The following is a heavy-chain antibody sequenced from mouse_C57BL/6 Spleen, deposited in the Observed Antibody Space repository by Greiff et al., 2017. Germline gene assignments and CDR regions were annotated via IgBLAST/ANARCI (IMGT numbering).Heavy chain of an antibody. Sequence: QVHVKQSGPGLVQPSQSLSITCTVSGFSLTSYGVHWVRQSPGKGLEWLGVIWSGGSTDYNAAFISRLSISKDNSKSQVFFKMNSLQADDTAIYYCARNYDYDRGYAMDYWGQGTSVTVSS. CDR3: ARNYDYDRGYAMDY. CDR2: IWSGGST. J-gene: IGHJ4*01. CDR1: GFSLTSYG. V-gene: IGHV2-2*01. D-gene: IGHD2-4*01.